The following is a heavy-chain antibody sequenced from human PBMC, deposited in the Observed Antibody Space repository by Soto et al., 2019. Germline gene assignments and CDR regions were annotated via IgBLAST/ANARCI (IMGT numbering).Heavy chain of an antibody. CDR2: IFTSGST. Sequence: SETLSLTCTVSSGSISHYYWSWSRQPAGKGLEWIGRIFTSGSTNYNTSLKGRVTMSIDTAKNQFSLKLSSVTAADTAMYYCTRIRMERAYNWFDPWGQGTQVTVSS. V-gene: IGHV4-4*07. D-gene: IGHD1-1*01. CDR1: SGSISHYY. CDR3: TRIRMERAYNWFDP. J-gene: IGHJ5*02.